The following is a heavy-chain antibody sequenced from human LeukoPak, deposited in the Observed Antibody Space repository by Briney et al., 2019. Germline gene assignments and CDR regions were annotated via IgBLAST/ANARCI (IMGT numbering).Heavy chain of an antibody. CDR2: IIPILGIA. V-gene: IGHV1-69*04. Sequence: GASVKVSCKASGGTFSSYTISWERQAPGQGLEWKGRIIPILGIANYAQKFQGRVTITADKSTSTAYMELSSLRSEDTAVYYCARERGYSNYVIDYWGQGTLVTVSS. J-gene: IGHJ4*02. D-gene: IGHD4-11*01. CDR1: GGTFSSYT. CDR3: ARERGYSNYVIDY.